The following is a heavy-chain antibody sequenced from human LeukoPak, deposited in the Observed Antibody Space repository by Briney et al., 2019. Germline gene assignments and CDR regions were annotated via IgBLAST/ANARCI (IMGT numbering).Heavy chain of an antibody. J-gene: IGHJ4*02. CDR3: ARDFPVRANDLDN. Sequence: QPGGSLRLSCTASGFSLSNYGMHWVRQAPGKGLEWVAIIWGDQRYKHYADSVKGRFTISRDNSKNTLYLEMNSLRVEDTAVYYCARDFPVRANDLDNWGQGTLVTVSS. D-gene: IGHD4-17*01. CDR2: IWGDQRYK. V-gene: IGHV3-33*01. CDR1: GFSLSNYG.